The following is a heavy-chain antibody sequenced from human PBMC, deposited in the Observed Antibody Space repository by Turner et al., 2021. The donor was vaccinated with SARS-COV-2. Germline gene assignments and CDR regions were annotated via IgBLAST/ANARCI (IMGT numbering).Heavy chain of an antibody. CDR1: AGSLSNYF. CDR3: TRVPSGGWFDP. J-gene: IGHJ5*02. Sequence: QVQLQESGPGLVKPSETLSLTCTVSAGSLSNYFWSWIRQPAGKGLEWMGRIYTSGLTDYNPSLKSRVTMSVDTSKNKLSLRLTSVTAADTAVYYCTRVPSGGWFDPWGQGTLVSVSS. D-gene: IGHD3-3*01. V-gene: IGHV4-4*07. CDR2: IYTSGLT.